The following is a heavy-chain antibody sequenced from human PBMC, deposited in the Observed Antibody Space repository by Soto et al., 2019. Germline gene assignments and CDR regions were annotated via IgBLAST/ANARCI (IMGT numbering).Heavy chain of an antibody. CDR1: GDTFGRFT. J-gene: IGHJ5*02. V-gene: IGHV1-69*01. Sequence: QIRLVQSGAEVQKPGSSVRVSCKASGDTFGRFTINWVRQAPGQGLEWMGGIKPISDITNYVQRFQGRFRFTADASTSTVYLELSSLRSEDTAMYYCARDPSTINKLIGVWFDPWGQGTLVTVSS. CDR2: IKPISDIT. CDR3: ARDPSTINKLIGVWFDP. D-gene: IGHD4-4*01.